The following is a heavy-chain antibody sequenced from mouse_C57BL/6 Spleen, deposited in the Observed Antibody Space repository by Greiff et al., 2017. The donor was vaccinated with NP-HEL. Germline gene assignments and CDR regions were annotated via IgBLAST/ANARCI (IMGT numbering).Heavy chain of an antibody. Sequence: QVTLKESGPGILQSSQTLSLTCSFSGFSLSTSGMGVSWIRQPSGKGLEWLAHIYWDDDKRYNPSLKSRLTISKDTSRNQVFLKITSVDTADTATDYCARGTYPRAMDYWGQGTSVTVSS. D-gene: IGHD3-1*01. CDR3: ARGTYPRAMDY. V-gene: IGHV8-12*01. CDR1: GFSLSTSGMG. J-gene: IGHJ4*01. CDR2: IYWDDDK.